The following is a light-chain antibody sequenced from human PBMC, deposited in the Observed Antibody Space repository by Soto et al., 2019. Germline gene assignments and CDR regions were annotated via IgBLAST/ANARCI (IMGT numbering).Light chain of an antibody. CDR2: GVS. J-gene: IGKJ1*01. V-gene: IGKV3-15*01. CDR1: ESVRSH. CDR3: QQYDNWPPWT. Sequence: DTVMTQSPATLSVSPGETATLSCRASESVRSHLAWYQQKAGQAPRLLIYGVSTRATGIPARFRGSGSETDFTLTISSLQAEDSAIYYCQQYDNWPPWTFGQGTKVEI.